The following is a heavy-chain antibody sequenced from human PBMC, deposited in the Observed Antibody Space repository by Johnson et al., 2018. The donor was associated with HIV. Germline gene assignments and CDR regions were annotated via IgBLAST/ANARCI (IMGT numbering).Heavy chain of an antibody. D-gene: IGHD2-2*01. CDR1: GFTFDDYG. Sequence: VQLVESGGGVVRPGGSLRLSCAASGFTFDDYGMSWVRQVPGKGLEWVSGINWNGGSKGYVDSVKGRFTISRDNAKNSLYLQMNSLRPEDTAVYYCATCRVPAAMFDALDIWGQGTMVTVSS. V-gene: IGHV3-20*04. CDR2: INWNGGSK. CDR3: ATCRVPAAMFDALDI. J-gene: IGHJ3*02.